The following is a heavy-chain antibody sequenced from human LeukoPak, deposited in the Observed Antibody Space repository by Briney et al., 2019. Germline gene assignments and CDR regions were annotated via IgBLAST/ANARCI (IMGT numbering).Heavy chain of an antibody. D-gene: IGHD3-10*01. CDR3: ARWIGGFDY. CDR1: GFTFSSYW. V-gene: IGHV3-7*01. J-gene: IGHJ4*02. CDR2: IKQDGSEK. Sequence: PGGSLRLSCAVSGFTFSSYWMNWVRQTPGKGLEWVANIKQDGSEKYYVDSVEGRFTISRDNAKNSLYLQMNSLRAEDTAVYYCARWIGGFDYWGQGALVTV.